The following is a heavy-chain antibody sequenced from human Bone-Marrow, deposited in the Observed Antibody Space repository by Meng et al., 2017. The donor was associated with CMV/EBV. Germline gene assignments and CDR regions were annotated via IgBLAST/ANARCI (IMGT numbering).Heavy chain of an antibody. CDR3: ASDLPRSDV. J-gene: IGHJ6*02. CDR1: GFTISSNY. V-gene: IGHV3-53*01. Sequence: GESLKISCAASGFTISSNYMSWVRQAPGKGLEWVSVIYSGGSTYYADSVKGRFTISRDNSKNTVYLQMNSLRAEDTAVYYCASDLPRSDVWGQGNTVTVSS. D-gene: IGHD2-2*01. CDR2: IYSGGST.